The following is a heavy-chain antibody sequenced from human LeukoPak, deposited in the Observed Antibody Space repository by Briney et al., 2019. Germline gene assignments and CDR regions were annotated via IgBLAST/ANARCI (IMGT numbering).Heavy chain of an antibody. CDR3: ARAGFDTAMGPGGWFDP. D-gene: IGHD5-18*01. Sequence: SGGSLRLSCAASGFTFSSYEMNWVRQAPGKGLEWVSYISSSGSTIYYADSVKGRFTISRDNAKNSLYLQMNSLRAEDTAAYYCARAGFDTAMGPGGWFDPWGQGTLVTVSS. CDR1: GFTFSSYE. CDR2: ISSSGSTI. J-gene: IGHJ5*02. V-gene: IGHV3-48*03.